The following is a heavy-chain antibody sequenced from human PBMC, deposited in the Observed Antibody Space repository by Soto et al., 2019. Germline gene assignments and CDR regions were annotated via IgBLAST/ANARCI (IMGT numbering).Heavy chain of an antibody. Sequence: SVKVSCKASGFTFTSSAVQWVRQARGQRLEWIGWIVVGSGNTNYAQKFQERVTITRDMSTSTAYMELSSLRSEDTAVYYCAADRDSSSPHGMDVWGQGTTVTLSS. CDR1: GFTFTSSA. V-gene: IGHV1-58*01. J-gene: IGHJ6*02. CDR3: AADRDSSSPHGMDV. D-gene: IGHD6-13*01. CDR2: IVVGSGNT.